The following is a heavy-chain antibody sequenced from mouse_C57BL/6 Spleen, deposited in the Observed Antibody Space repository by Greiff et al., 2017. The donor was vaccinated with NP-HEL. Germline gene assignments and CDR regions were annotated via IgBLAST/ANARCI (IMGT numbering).Heavy chain of an antibody. V-gene: IGHV1-54*01. CDR2: INPGSGGP. J-gene: IGHJ2*01. CDR3: SRSWDGDY. Sequence: QVQLKQSGAELVRPGTSVKVSCKASGYAFTNYLIAWVKQRPGQGLEWIGVINPGSGGPNYTEKFKGKATLTADKSSSTAYMQLSSLTSEDSADYFGSRSWDGDYWGQGTTVTVSS. CDR1: GYAFTNYL. D-gene: IGHD4-1*01.